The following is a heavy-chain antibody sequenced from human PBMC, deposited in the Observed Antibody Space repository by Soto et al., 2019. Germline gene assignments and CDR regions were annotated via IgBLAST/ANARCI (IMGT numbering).Heavy chain of an antibody. Sequence: PGGSLRLSCAASGFTFSSYLMSWVRQAPGKGLEWVANIKQDGSEEYYVDSVKGRFTISRDNAKNSLYLQINSLRADDTAVYYCARDCSGGTWENCIRYYYGMDVWGQGTTITVYS. CDR1: GFTFSSYL. CDR2: IKQDGSEE. V-gene: IGHV3-7*01. CDR3: ARDCSGGTWENCIRYYYGMDV. J-gene: IGHJ6*02. D-gene: IGHD2-15*01.